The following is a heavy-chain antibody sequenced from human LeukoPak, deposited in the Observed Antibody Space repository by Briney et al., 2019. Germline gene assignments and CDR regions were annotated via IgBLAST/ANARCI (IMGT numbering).Heavy chain of an antibody. Sequence: PSETLSLTCTVSGGSVKSPTSYWSWIRQPPGKGLEWIGNVYYIGTTSYNSSLKSRVSISVDTSKNQFSLGMASVTAEDTALYCCARNTSSSPWFDPWGQGTLVTVSS. D-gene: IGHD6-6*01. V-gene: IGHV4-61*01. J-gene: IGHJ5*02. CDR3: ARNTSSSPWFDP. CDR2: VYYIGTT. CDR1: GGSVKSPTSY.